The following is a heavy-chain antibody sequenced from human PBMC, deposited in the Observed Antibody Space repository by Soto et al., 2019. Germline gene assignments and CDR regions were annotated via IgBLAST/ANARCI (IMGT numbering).Heavy chain of an antibody. D-gene: IGHD3-10*01. CDR1: GFTVSSNY. CDR3: ARDFYGSGSYYHDY. Sequence: GGSLRLSCAASGFTVSSNYMSWVRQAPGKGLEWVSVIYSGGITYYADSVKGRFTTSRDISKNTLYLQMNSLRVEDTAVYYCARDFYGSGSYYHDYWGQGTLVTVS. V-gene: IGHV3-53*01. CDR2: IYSGGIT. J-gene: IGHJ4*02.